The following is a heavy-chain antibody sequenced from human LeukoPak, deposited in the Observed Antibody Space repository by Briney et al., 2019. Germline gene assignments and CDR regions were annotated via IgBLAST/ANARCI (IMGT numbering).Heavy chain of an antibody. CDR2: ISYDGSNK. V-gene: IGHV3-30*18. D-gene: IGHD2-21*02. CDR3: AKDQRGVVTGAFDI. J-gene: IGHJ3*02. Sequence: PGGSLRLSCAASGFTFSSYGMHWVRQAPGKGLEWLAVISYDGSNKYYADSVKGRITISRDNSKNTLYLQMNSLRAEDTAVYYCAKDQRGVVTGAFDIWGQGTMVTVSS. CDR1: GFTFSSYG.